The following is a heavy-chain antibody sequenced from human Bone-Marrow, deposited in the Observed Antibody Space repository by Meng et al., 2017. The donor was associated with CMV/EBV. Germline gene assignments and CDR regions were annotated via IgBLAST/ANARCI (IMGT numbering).Heavy chain of an antibody. V-gene: IGHV4-39*06. Sequence: GSLRLSCTVSGGTITNSNHYWVWIRQPPGKGLESIATISYSGTTYHNPSLRARVTMSIDTSKNQFPLRLTAVTAADTARYYCARSGGDNRSYNYYGMDVWGQGTTVTVSS. CDR1: GGTITNSNHY. CDR3: ARSGGDNRSYNYYGMDV. CDR2: ISYSGTT. J-gene: IGHJ6*02. D-gene: IGHD3-16*01.